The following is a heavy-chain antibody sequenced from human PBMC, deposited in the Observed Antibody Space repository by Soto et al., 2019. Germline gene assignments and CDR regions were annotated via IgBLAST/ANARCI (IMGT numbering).Heavy chain of an antibody. Sequence: GGSLRLSCAASGFTFSSYGMHWVRQAPGKGLEWVAVISYDGSNKYYADSVKGRFTISRDNSKNTLYLQMNSLRAEDTAVYYCAKGWGYCSGGSCYFDYWGQGTLVTVSS. D-gene: IGHD2-15*01. V-gene: IGHV3-30*18. CDR3: AKGWGYCSGGSCYFDY. CDR1: GFTFSSYG. CDR2: ISYDGSNK. J-gene: IGHJ4*02.